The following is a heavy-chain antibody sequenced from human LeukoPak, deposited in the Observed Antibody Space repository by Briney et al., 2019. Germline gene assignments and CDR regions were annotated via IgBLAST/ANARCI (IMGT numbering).Heavy chain of an antibody. CDR2: IKQGGSET. CDR3: ARGPHYGSRSDHLDY. D-gene: IGHD3-10*01. Sequence: PGGSLTLSCGASGFTFSTHWMNWVRQAPGRGLVWVANIKQGGSETNYVGSVKGRFTVSRDDAKNSVYLQVDSLRAEDTAIYYCARGPHYGSRSDHLDYWGQGTLVTVSS. CDR1: GFTFSTHW. V-gene: IGHV3-7*03. J-gene: IGHJ4*02.